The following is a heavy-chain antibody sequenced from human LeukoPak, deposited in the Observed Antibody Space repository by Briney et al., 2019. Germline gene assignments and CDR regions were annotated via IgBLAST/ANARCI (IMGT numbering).Heavy chain of an antibody. CDR1: GFTLRDYY. CDR3: ARRRDFIDY. Sequence: PGGSLRLSCAASGFTLRDYYMSWIRQAPGKGLEWVSYSSSSGTTIYYADSVKSRFAISRDNAKNSLYLQMNSLRAEDTAVYYCARRRDFIDYWGQGTLVTVSS. D-gene: IGHD3/OR15-3a*01. V-gene: IGHV3-11*01. CDR2: SSSSGTTI. J-gene: IGHJ4*02.